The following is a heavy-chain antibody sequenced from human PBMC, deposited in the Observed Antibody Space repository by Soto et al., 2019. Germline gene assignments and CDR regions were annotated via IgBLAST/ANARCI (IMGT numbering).Heavy chain of an antibody. CDR3: ARDRYYYYYRDV. Sequence: GGFMRHSNGVSGVKFGSYSINWVRQAPGKGLEWVSYISSSSSTIYYADSVKGRFTISRDNAKNSLYLQMNSLRAEDTAVYYCARDRYYYYYRDVWGKGTTVTVSS. CDR2: ISSSSSTI. V-gene: IGHV3-48*01. CDR1: GVKFGSYS. J-gene: IGHJ6*03.